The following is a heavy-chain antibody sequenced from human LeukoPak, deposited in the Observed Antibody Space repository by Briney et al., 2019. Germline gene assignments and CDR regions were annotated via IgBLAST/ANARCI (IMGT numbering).Heavy chain of an antibody. V-gene: IGHV3-7*01. D-gene: IGHD2-2*01. CDR1: GFGFSSYT. CDR2: IKQDGSEK. J-gene: IGHJ3*02. CDR3: ARDSHIVVVPAVTTPFAFDI. Sequence: GGSLRLSCAASGFGFSSYTMYWFRQAPGKGLEWVANIKQDGSEKYYVDSLKGRFTISRENAKNSLYLQMNNLRAEDTAVYYCARDSHIVVVPAVTTPFAFDIWGQGTMVTVSS.